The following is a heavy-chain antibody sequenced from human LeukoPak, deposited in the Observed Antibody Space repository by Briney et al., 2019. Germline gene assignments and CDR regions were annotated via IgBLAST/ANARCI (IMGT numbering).Heavy chain of an antibody. CDR3: ARQYYDSSGPPSEFDY. D-gene: IGHD3-22*01. Sequence: SETLSLTCTVPSGSISTSNYYWGWVRQPPGKALEWIGNIFYSGSTYYNPSLKSRVTISVDTSKNQFSLKLTSVTAADTAVYYCARQYYDSSGPPSEFDYWGQGTLVTVSS. J-gene: IGHJ4*02. CDR2: IFYSGST. CDR1: SGSISTSNYY. V-gene: IGHV4-39*01.